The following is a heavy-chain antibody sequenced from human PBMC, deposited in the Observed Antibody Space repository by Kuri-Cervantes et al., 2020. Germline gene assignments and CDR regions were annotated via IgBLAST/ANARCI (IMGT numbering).Heavy chain of an antibody. CDR1: GFTFSSYA. Sequence: GGSLRLSCAASGFTFSSYAMSWVRQAPGKGLEWVSAISGSGGSTYYADSVKGRFTISRDNSKNTLYLQMNSLRAEDTAVYYCAKGLKGTSYYYYGMDVWGQGTTVTVSS. CDR2: ISGSGGST. CDR3: AKGLKGTSYYYYGMDV. D-gene: IGHD2-2*01. V-gene: IGHV3-23*01. J-gene: IGHJ6*02.